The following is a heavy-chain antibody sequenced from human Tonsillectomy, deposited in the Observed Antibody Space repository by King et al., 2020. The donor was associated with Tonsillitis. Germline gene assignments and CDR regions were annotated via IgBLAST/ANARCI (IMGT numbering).Heavy chain of an antibody. V-gene: IGHV3-48*03. D-gene: IGHD5-18*01. CDR3: ARDKKGYSYGPLYFDY. CDR1: GFTFSSYE. Sequence: VQLVESGGGLVQPGGSLRLSCAASGFTFSSYEMNWVRQAPGKGLDWVSYISCSGSTLFYADSVKGRFTITRDNAKNSVYLQMNSLRAEDTAVYYCARDKKGYSYGPLYFDYWGQGTLVTVSS. CDR2: ISCSGSTL. J-gene: IGHJ4*02.